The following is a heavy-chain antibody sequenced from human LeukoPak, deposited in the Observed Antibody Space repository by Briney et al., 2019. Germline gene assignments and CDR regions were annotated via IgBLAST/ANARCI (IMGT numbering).Heavy chain of an antibody. Sequence: SETLSLTCTVSGGSISSSSYYWGWIRQPPGKGLEWIGSIYYSGSTYYNPSHKSRVTISVDTSKNQFSLKLSSVTAADTAVYYCAREGMGVAGGPVRFDYWGQGTLVTVSS. CDR2: IYYSGST. D-gene: IGHD6-19*01. CDR1: GGSISSSSYY. J-gene: IGHJ4*02. CDR3: AREGMGVAGGPVRFDY. V-gene: IGHV4-39*07.